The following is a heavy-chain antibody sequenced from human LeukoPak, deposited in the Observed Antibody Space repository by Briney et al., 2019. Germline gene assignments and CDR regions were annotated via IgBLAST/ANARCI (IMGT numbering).Heavy chain of an antibody. Sequence: PSETLSLTCSVSGDSTTSYYWGWIRQSPGKGPEWLGYVYKSGQIDYNSSLRSRVTVSVDRSKTRFSLRLRSVTAADTAVYYCARGGYMSNWFEHWGQGTPVTVSS. CDR3: ARGGYMSNWFEH. V-gene: IGHV4-59*01. J-gene: IGHJ5*02. CDR2: VYKSGQI. D-gene: IGHD5-12*01. CDR1: GDSTTSYY.